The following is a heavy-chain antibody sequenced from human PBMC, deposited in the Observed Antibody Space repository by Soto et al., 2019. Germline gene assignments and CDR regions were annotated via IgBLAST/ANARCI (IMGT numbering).Heavy chain of an antibody. Sequence: GASVKVSCKASGGTFSSYAISWVRQAPGQGLEWMGGIIPIFATANYAQKFQGRVTITADESTSTTYMELSSLRSEDTAVYYCARSYCGGDCNFDYWGQGTLVTVSS. J-gene: IGHJ4*02. V-gene: IGHV1-69*13. CDR2: IIPIFATA. CDR3: ARSYCGGDCNFDY. CDR1: GGTFSSYA. D-gene: IGHD2-21*02.